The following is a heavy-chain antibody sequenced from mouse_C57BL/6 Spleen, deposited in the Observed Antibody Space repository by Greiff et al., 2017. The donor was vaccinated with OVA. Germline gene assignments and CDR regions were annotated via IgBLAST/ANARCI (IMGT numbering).Heavy chain of an antibody. CDR2: IDPEDGET. V-gene: IGHV14-2*01. CDR3: ARPFITTVVATYYYAMDY. Sequence: EVQLQQSGAELVKPGASVKLSCTASGFNIKDYYMHWVKQRTEQGLEWIGRIDPEDGETKYAPKFQGKATITADTSSNTAYLQLSSLTSEDTAVYYCARPFITTVVATYYYAMDYWGQGTSVTVSS. CDR1: GFNIKDYY. J-gene: IGHJ4*01. D-gene: IGHD1-1*01.